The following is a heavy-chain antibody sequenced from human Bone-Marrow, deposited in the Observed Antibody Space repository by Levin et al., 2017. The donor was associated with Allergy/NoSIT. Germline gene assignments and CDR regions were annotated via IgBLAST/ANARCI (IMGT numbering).Heavy chain of an antibody. J-gene: IGHJ5*02. CDR2: TSTYIANT. V-gene: IGHV1-18*01. CDR1: GHTFSSYA. Sequence: ASVKVSCKTSGHTFSSYAFSWVRQAPGQGLEWMGWTSTYIANTNYAEKFKGRVTMTTDTSTSTAYMELRSLRSDDTAVYYCALHEYYDTSGSQSWLDPWGQGTLVTVSS. D-gene: IGHD3-22*01. CDR3: ALHEYYDTSGSQSWLDP.